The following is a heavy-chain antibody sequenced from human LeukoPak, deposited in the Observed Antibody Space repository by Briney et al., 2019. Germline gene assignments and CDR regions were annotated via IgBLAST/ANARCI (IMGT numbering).Heavy chain of an antibody. CDR2: IWYDGSNK. CDR3: AKQYRVLRYFDWLPFDY. D-gene: IGHD3-9*01. CDR1: GFTFSSYG. Sequence: PGGSLRLSCAAPGFTFSSYGMHWVRQAPGKGLEWVAVIWYDGSNKYYADSVKGRFTISRDNSKNTLYLQMNSLRAEDTAVYYCAKQYRVLRYFDWLPFDYWGQGTLVTVSS. V-gene: IGHV3-33*06. J-gene: IGHJ4*02.